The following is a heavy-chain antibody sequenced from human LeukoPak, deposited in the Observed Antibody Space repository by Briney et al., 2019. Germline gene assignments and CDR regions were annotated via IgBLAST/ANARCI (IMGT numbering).Heavy chain of an antibody. J-gene: IGHJ4*02. Sequence: GGSLRLSCAASGFTFSSYAMSWVRQAPGKGLEWVSAISGSGGSTYYADSVKGRFTISRDNSKNTLYLQMNSLRAEDTAVYYCAKDELGTNLYYDFWSGYKDPLDYWGQGTLVTVSS. CDR2: ISGSGGST. D-gene: IGHD3-3*01. CDR1: GFTFSSYA. V-gene: IGHV3-23*01. CDR3: AKDELGTNLYYDFWSGYKDPLDY.